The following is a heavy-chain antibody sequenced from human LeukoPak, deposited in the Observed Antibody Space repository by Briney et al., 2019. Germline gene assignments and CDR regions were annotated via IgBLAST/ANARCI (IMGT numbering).Heavy chain of an antibody. CDR3: AQTHYDFWSGYYTVWFDP. V-gene: IGHV1-69*02. Sequence: SVKVSCKASGGTFSSYTIGWVRQAPGQGLEWMGRIIPILGIANYAQKFQGRVTITADKSTSTAYMELSSLRSEDTAVYYCAQTHYDFWSGYYTVWFDPWGQGTLVTVSS. D-gene: IGHD3-3*01. J-gene: IGHJ5*02. CDR2: IIPILGIA. CDR1: GGTFSSYT.